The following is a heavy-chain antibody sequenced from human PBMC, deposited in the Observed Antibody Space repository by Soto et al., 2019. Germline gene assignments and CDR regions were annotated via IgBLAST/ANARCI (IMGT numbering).Heavy chain of an antibody. D-gene: IGHD4-4*01. Sequence: SVKVSCKASGGTFSSYAISWVRQAPGQGLEWMGGIIPIFGTANYAQKFQGRVTITADESTSTAYMELSSLRSEDTAVYYCARAPHYSNYPNNWFDPWGQGTLVTVSS. J-gene: IGHJ5*02. V-gene: IGHV1-69*13. CDR3: ARAPHYSNYPNNWFDP. CDR1: GGTFSSYA. CDR2: IIPIFGTA.